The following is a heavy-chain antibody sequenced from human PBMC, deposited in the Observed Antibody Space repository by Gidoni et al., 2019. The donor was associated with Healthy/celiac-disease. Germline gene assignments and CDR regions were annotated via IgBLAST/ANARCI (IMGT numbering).Heavy chain of an antibody. J-gene: IGHJ6*02. CDR2: MNPNSGNT. Sequence: QVQLVQSGAEVKKPGASVNVSCTASGSTFTSYDIHWVRQATGQGLEWMGWMNPNSGNTGYAQKFQGRVTMTRNTSISTAYMELSSLRSEDTAVYYCARWCGVQGVIVYYYYGRDVWGQGTTVTVSS. CDR3: ARWCGVQGVIVYYYYGRDV. D-gene: IGHD3-10*02. CDR1: GSTFTSYD. V-gene: IGHV1-8*01.